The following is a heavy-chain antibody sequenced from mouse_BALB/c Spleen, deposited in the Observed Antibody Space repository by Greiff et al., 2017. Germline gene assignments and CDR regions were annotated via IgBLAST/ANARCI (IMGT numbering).Heavy chain of an antibody. V-gene: IGHV5-6*02. CDR1: GFTFSSYG. CDR3: ARGYYRYDEGYFDY. CDR2: ISSGGSYT. J-gene: IGHJ2*01. Sequence: DVMLVESGGDLVKPGGSLKLSCAASGFTFSSYGMSWVRQTPDKRLEWVATISSGGSYTYYPDSVKGRFTISRDNAKNTLYLQMSSLKSEDTAMYYCARGYYRYDEGYFDYWGQGTTLTVSS. D-gene: IGHD2-14*01.